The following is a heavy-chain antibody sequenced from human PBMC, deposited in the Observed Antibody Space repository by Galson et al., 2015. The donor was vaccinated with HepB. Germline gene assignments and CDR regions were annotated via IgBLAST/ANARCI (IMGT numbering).Heavy chain of an antibody. J-gene: IGHJ4*02. CDR2: IIPILGIA. V-gene: IGHV1-69*04. CDR1: GGTFSSYA. CDR3: ARGSRDSSGYYRILDY. Sequence: SVKVSCKASGGTFSSYAISWVRQAPGQGLEWMGRIIPILGIANYAQKFQGRVTITADKSTSTAYMELSSLRSEDTAVYYCARGSRDSSGYYRILDYWGQGTLVTVSS. D-gene: IGHD3-22*01.